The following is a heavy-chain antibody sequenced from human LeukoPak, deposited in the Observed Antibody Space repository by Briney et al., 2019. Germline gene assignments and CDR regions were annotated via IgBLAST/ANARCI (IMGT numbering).Heavy chain of an antibody. J-gene: IGHJ4*02. CDR3: ARAVLARLVDY. D-gene: IGHD4/OR15-4a*01. Sequence: GGSLRLSCAASGFTFSSYSMNWVRQAPGKGLECGSSISSSSSYIYYADSVKGRFTISRDNAKNSLYLQMNSLRAEDTAVYYCARAVLARLVDYWGQGTLVTVSS. V-gene: IGHV3-21*01. CDR2: ISSSSSYI. CDR1: GFTFSSYS.